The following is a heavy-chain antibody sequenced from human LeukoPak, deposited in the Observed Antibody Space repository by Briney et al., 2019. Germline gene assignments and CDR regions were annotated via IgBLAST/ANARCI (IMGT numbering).Heavy chain of an antibody. Sequence: GGSLRLSCAASGFTFSDYYMSWIRQAPGKGLEWVSYISSSGSTIYYAGSVKGRFTISRDNAKNSLYLQMNSLRAEDTAVYYCARQHYGDHAWYFDLWGRGTLVTVSS. CDR3: ARQHYGDHAWYFDL. V-gene: IGHV3-11*01. J-gene: IGHJ2*01. CDR1: GFTFSDYY. CDR2: ISSSGSTI. D-gene: IGHD4-17*01.